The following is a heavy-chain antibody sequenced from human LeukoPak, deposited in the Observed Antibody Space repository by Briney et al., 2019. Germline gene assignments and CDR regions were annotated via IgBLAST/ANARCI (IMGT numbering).Heavy chain of an antibody. CDR3: ARLNDFGAALDY. J-gene: IGHJ4*02. CDR1: NRAISSFY. CDR2: IYYGGTT. Sequence: SGTLSLTCNVSNRAISSFYWSWIRQPPGKGLEWLGYIYYGGTTKYNSSLESRVSMSIDASRDQFSLRLASVTAADTAVYYCARLNDFGAALDYWGQGTLVIVSS. V-gene: IGHV4-59*01. D-gene: IGHD4-17*01.